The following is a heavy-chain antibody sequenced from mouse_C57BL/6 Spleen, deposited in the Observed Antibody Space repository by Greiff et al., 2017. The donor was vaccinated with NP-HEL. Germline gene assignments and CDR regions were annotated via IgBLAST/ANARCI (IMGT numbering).Heavy chain of an antibody. J-gene: IGHJ3*01. V-gene: IGHV1-85*01. D-gene: IGHD2-2*01. CDR2: IYPRDGST. CDR3: AREGGYDGIWFAY. CDR1: GYTFTSYD. Sequence: VQVVESGPELVKPGASVKLSCKASGYTFTSYDINWVKQRPGQGLEWIGWIYPRDGSTKYNEKFKGKATLTVATSSSTAYMELHSLTSEDSAVYFCAREGGYDGIWFAYWGQGTLVTVSA.